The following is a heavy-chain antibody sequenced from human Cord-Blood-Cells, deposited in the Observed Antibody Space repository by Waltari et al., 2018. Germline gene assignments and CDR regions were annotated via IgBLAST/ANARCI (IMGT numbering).Heavy chain of an antibody. CDR3: TTEAWELSAFDI. D-gene: IGHD1-26*01. Sequence: EVQLVESGGGLVKPGGSLRLSCAASGFTCINAWMGWVRRAPGKGLEWVGRIKSKTDGGTTDYAAPVKGRFTISRDDSKNTLYLQMNSLKTEDTAVYYCTTEAWELSAFDIWGQGTMVTVSS. V-gene: IGHV3-15*01. J-gene: IGHJ3*02. CDR2: IKSKTDGGTT. CDR1: GFTCINAW.